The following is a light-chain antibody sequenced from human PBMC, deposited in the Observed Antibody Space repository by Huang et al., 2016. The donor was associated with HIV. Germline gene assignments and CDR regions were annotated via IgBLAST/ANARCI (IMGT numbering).Light chain of an antibody. V-gene: IGKV1-27*01. J-gene: IGKJ1*01. CDR2: GAS. Sequence: DIQMTQSPSSLSASVGDRVTFNCRASEDITNSLAWYHQKPGKAPERLMSGASSLQGGFPARFSGSGSGTHFTLTINDLQPGDVGVYYCQNYHRAPRTFGQGTKVEIK. CDR3: QNYHRAPRT. CDR1: EDITNS.